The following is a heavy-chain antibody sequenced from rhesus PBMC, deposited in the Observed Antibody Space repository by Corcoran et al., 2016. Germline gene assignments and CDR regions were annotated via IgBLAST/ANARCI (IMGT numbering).Heavy chain of an antibody. CDR2: IYGDGANT. Sequence: QVQLQESGPGLVKPSETLSLTCTVSGGSISGYYYWTWIRTPPGKGLEWIGAIYGDGANTSSNPALKSRVTISKDTSKNQFSLKLSSVTAADTAVYFCARPLPFEGVQYNSLDVWGRGVLVTVSS. CDR3: ARPLPFEGVQYNSLDV. J-gene: IGHJ5-2*02. D-gene: IGHD3-34*01. V-gene: IGHV4-143*01. CDR1: GGSISGYYY.